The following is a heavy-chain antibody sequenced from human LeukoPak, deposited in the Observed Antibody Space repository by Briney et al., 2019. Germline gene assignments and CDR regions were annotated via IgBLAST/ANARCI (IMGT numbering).Heavy chain of an antibody. V-gene: IGHV4-34*01. CDR1: GGSFSGYY. CDR2: INHSGST. J-gene: IGHJ5*02. Sequence: PSETLSLTCAVYGGSFSGYYWSWIRQPPGKGLEWIGEINHSGSTNYNPSLKSRVTISVNTSKNQFSLKLSSVTAADTAVYYCARGRITIFGVVNSPFLGSWGQGTLVTVSS. CDR3: ARGRITIFGVVNSPFLGS. D-gene: IGHD3-3*01.